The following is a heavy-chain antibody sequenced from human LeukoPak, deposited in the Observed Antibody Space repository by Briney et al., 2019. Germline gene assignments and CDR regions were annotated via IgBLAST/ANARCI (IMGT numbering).Heavy chain of an antibody. J-gene: IGHJ6*02. D-gene: IGHD1-14*01. CDR2: ISGSGGTT. CDR1: GFTFNNYA. CDR3: AKVSGGGLYYDGMDV. V-gene: IGHV3-23*01. Sequence: GSLRLSCAASGFTFNNYAMNWVRQAPGKGLEWVSVISGSGGTTYYADSVKGRFTISRDSSKNTLCLQMNSLRAEDTAVYYCAKVSGGGLYYDGMDVWGQGTTVTVSS.